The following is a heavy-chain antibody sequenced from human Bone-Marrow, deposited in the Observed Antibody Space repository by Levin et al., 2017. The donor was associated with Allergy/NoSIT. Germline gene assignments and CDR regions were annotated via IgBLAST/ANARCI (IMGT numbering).Heavy chain of an antibody. D-gene: IGHD3-22*01. V-gene: IGHV3-23*01. CDR3: AKDRYDSSGYYSEGIDY. CDR2: ISGSGGST. J-gene: IGHJ4*02. CDR1: GFTFSSYA. Sequence: GESLKISCAASGFTFSSYAMSWVRQAPGKGLEWVSAISGSGGSTYYADSVKGRFTISRDNSKNTLYLQMNSLRAEDTAVYYCAKDRYDSSGYYSEGIDYWGQGTLVTVSS.